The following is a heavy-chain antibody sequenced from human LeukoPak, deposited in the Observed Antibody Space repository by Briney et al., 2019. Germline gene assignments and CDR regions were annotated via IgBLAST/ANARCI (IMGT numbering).Heavy chain of an antibody. CDR1: GDSVRSDSHY. D-gene: IGHD2-2*01. J-gene: IGHJ4*02. V-gene: IGHV4-38-2*02. Sequence: SETLSLTCTVSGDSVRSDSHYWAWIRQPPGKGLEWIGSIYHSGSTYYNPSLKSRVTISVDTSKNQFSLKLSSVTAADTAVYYCASPNCSSTSCYSATLDYWGQGTLVTVSS. CDR3: ASPNCSSTSCYSATLDY. CDR2: IYHSGST.